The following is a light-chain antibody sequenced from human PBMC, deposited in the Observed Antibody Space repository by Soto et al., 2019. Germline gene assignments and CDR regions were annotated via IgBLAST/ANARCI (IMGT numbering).Light chain of an antibody. Sequence: IHMTHSPSTLSASLGDIVTITFRASQSISVWLAWYQQKAGKAPNLLIYKASRLESGVPSRFSGSGSETEFTLTISSLQPEDFATYYCQHYNSYSEAFGQGTKVDIK. V-gene: IGKV1-5*03. CDR3: QHYNSYSEA. CDR2: KAS. J-gene: IGKJ1*01. CDR1: QSISVW.